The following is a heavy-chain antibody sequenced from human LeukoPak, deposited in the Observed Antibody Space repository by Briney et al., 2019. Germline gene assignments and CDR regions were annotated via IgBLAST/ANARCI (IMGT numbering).Heavy chain of an antibody. J-gene: IGHJ4*02. CDR2: IYYTGNT. CDR1: GASITSRTYH. V-gene: IGHV4-39*07. Sequence: SETLSLTCTVSGASITSRTYHWGCIRQHPGKGLEWIGSIYYTGNTYYNPSLKSRVTISVDTSQNQFSLKLSSVTAADTAVYFCARGSSGSHHPALSWGQGTLVTVSS. D-gene: IGHD6-25*01. CDR3: ARGSSGSHHPALS.